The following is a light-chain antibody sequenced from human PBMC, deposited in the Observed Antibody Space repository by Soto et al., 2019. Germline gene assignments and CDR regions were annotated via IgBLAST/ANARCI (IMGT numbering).Light chain of an antibody. J-gene: IGKJ1*01. V-gene: IGKV4-1*01. CDR2: WAS. CDR1: QSVLYSSNNRNY. Sequence: DIVMTQSPDSLAVSLGERATINCKSSQSVLYSSNNRNYLAWYQQKPGQPPKLLIYWASTRESGVPDRFSGIGSETDFTLTISSLQAEDVAVYYCQQYYSTPPTFGQGTKVEIK. CDR3: QQYYSTPPT.